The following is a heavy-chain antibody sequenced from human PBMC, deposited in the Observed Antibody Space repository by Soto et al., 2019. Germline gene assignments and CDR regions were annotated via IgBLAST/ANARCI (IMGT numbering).Heavy chain of an antibody. CDR2: INSDGSST. D-gene: IGHD6-13*01. CDR3: ARDQSGNWYLSHGLDV. V-gene: IGHV3-74*01. CDR1: GFNFTRYW. Sequence: PWGSLRLSCVASGFNFTRYWMLWVRQAPGKGLVWVSHINSDGSSTSNGDPVKGRFTISRDNAKNTLYLQMNSLRAEDTAVYYCARDQSGNWYLSHGLDVWGQGTTDTVSS. J-gene: IGHJ6*02.